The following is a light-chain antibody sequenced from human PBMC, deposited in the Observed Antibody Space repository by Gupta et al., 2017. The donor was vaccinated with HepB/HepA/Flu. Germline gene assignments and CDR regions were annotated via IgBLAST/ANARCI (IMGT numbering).Light chain of an antibody. CDR2: GAS. CDR1: QSVTSN. J-gene: IGKJ5*01. CDR3: QQYDTWRPIT. Sequence: EIVMTQSPATLSVSPGERAALSCRASQSVTSNLAWYQHKPGQAPRLLIHGASTRATGIPAWFSGSGSGTEFTLTIDSLQSEDFAVYYCQQYDTWRPITFGQGTRLDIK. V-gene: IGKV3-15*01.